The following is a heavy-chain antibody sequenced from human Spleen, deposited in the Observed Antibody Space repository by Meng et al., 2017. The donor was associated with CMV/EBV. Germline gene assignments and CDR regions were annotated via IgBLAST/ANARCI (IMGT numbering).Heavy chain of an antibody. J-gene: IGHJ4*02. CDR3: AKEGIGGFDH. V-gene: IGHV3-9*01. Sequence: SLKISCVTSGFTFSSYGMHWVRQAPGKGLEWVASISWNGANTASADSVKGRFTVSRDNAKNSLYLQMNSLRVEDTALYYCAKEGIGGFDHWGQGTLVTVSS. CDR1: GFTFSSYG. CDR2: ISWNGANT. D-gene: IGHD2-21*01.